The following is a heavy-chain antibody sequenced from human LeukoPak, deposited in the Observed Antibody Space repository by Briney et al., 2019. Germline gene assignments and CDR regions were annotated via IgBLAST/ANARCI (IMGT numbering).Heavy chain of an antibody. CDR2: IYYSEST. CDR3: ARGREYYDSSGYSS. Sequence: PSETLSLTCTVSGGSISSYYWSWIRQPPGKGLEWIGYIYYSESTNYNPSLKSRVTISVDTSKNQFSLKLSSVTAADTAVYYCARGREYYDSSGYSSWGQGTLVTVSS. V-gene: IGHV4-59*01. CDR1: GGSISSYY. D-gene: IGHD3-22*01. J-gene: IGHJ4*02.